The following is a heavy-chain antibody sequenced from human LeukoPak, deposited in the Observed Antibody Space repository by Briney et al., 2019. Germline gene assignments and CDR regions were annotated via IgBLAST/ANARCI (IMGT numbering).Heavy chain of an antibody. V-gene: IGHV1-69*11. CDR2: IIPILGTA. Sequence: SVKVSCKASGGTFSSYAISWVRQAPGQGLEWMGRIIPILGTANYAQKFQGRVTITTDESTSTAYMELSSLRSEDTAVYYCARGGMAAAGISDDYWGQGTLVTVSS. CDR3: ARGGMAAAGISDDY. J-gene: IGHJ4*02. D-gene: IGHD6-13*01. CDR1: GGTFSSYA.